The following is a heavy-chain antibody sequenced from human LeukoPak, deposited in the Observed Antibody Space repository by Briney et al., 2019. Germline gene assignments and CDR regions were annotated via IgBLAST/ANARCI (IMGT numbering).Heavy chain of an antibody. Sequence: GGTLRLSCAASGFTLSSYGMSWVRQAPGKGLEWVSAISGSGGSTYYADSVKGRFTISRDNSKNTLYLQMNSLRAEDTAVYYCAKGPIVVDDYYYYYYMDVWGKGTTVTISS. CDR3: AKGPIVVDDYYYYYYMDV. CDR2: ISGSGGST. CDR1: GFTLSSYG. V-gene: IGHV3-23*01. J-gene: IGHJ6*03. D-gene: IGHD3-22*01.